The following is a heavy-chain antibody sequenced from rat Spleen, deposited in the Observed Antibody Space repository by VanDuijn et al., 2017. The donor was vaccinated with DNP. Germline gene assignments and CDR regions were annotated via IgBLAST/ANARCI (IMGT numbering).Heavy chain of an antibody. V-gene: IGHV5-25*01. CDR1: GFTFSDYY. J-gene: IGHJ2*01. Sequence: EVQLVESGGGLVQPGRSLKLSCAASGFTFSDYYMAWVRQAPTKGLEWVASINTDGGSTYYPDSVKGRFTISRDDAKNTLYLQMNSLRSEDTATYYCARGNYPGINTFDYWGQGVMVTVSS. D-gene: IGHD1-4*01. CDR2: INTDGGST. CDR3: ARGNYPGINTFDY.